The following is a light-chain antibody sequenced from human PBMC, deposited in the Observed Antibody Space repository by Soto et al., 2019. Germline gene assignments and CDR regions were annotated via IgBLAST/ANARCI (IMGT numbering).Light chain of an antibody. Sequence: EILFTQSPSTLSLSPLXXATLSCRASQSVSSYLAWYQQKPGQAPRLLIYDASNRATGIPARFSGSGSGTDFTLTISSLEPEDFAVYYCQQRSNWPHITFGQGTRLEI. J-gene: IGKJ5*01. CDR3: QQRSNWPHIT. CDR2: DAS. CDR1: QSVSSY. V-gene: IGKV3-11*01.